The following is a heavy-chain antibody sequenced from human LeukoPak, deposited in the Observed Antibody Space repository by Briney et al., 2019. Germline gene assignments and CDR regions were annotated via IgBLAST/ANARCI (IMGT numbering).Heavy chain of an antibody. V-gene: IGHV3-30*02. CDR1: GFTFSSYG. CDR3: AKDARQWLATYYFDY. D-gene: IGHD6-19*01. Sequence: GGSLRLSCAASGFTFSSYGMHWVRQAPGKGLEWVAFIRYDGSNKYYADSVKGRFTISRDNSKNTLYLQMNSLRAEDTAVYYCAKDARQWLATYYFDYWGQGTLVTVSS. J-gene: IGHJ4*02. CDR2: IRYDGSNK.